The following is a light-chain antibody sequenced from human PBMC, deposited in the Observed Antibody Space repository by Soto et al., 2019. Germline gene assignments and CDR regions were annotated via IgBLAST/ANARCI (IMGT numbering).Light chain of an antibody. J-gene: IGKJ5*01. Sequence: EIVLTQSPGTLSLSPGERATLSCRASQSVSSSYLAWYQQKPGQAPRLLIHGASSRATGIPDRFSGSGSGTDFTLIISRLEPEDFAVYYCQQYGSSPLTFGQGTRLEIK. CDR2: GAS. CDR3: QQYGSSPLT. CDR1: QSVSSSY. V-gene: IGKV3-20*01.